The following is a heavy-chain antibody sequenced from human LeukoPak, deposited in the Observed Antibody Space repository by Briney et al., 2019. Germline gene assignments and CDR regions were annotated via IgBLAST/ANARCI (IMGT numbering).Heavy chain of an antibody. CDR3: ARGSYDVLTGYYISIDY. Sequence: SVKVSCKASGGTFSSYAISWVRQAPGQGLEWMGRIIPILGIANYAQKFQGRVTITADKSTSTAYMELSSLRSEDTAVYYCARGSYDVLTGYYISIDYWGQGTLVTVSS. CDR1: GGTFSSYA. D-gene: IGHD3-9*01. J-gene: IGHJ4*02. V-gene: IGHV1-69*04. CDR2: IIPILGIA.